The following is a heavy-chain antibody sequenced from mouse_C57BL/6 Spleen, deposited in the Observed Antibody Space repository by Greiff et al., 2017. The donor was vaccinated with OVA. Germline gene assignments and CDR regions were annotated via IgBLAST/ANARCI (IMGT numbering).Heavy chain of an antibody. CDR2: IYPGDGDT. J-gene: IGHJ2*01. V-gene: IGHV1-82*01. CDR1: GYAFSSSW. Sequence: QVQLKESGPELVKPGASVKISCKASGYAFSSSWMNWVKQRPGKGLEWIGRIYPGDGDTNYNGKFKGKATLTADKSSSTAYMQLSSLTSEDSAVYFCAVTGKEDCDYWGQGTTLTVSS. CDR3: AVTGKEDCDY. D-gene: IGHD4-1*01.